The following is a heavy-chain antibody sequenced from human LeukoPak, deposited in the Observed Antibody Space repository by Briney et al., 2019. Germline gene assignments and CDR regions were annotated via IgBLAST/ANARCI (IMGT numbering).Heavy chain of an antibody. V-gene: IGHV4-61*02. D-gene: IGHD6-13*01. CDR2: IYTSGST. CDR3: ARGAWSSSWSGDDAFDI. Sequence: SETLSLTCTVSGGSISSGSYYWSWIRQPAGKGLEWIGRIYTSGSTNYNPSLKSRVTISVDTSKNQFSLQLNSVTPEDKAVYYCARGAWSSSWSGDDAFDIWGQGTMVTVSS. CDR1: GGSISSGSYY. J-gene: IGHJ3*02.